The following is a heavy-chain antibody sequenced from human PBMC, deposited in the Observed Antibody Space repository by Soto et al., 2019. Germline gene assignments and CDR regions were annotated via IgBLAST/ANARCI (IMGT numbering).Heavy chain of an antibody. CDR1: GFPFSSYG. CDR3: VGGQYYFDY. D-gene: IGHD3-10*01. V-gene: IGHV3-30*03. CDR2: ISYDGSNK. Sequence: QVQLVESGGGVVQPGRSLRLSCAASGFPFSSYGMHWVREAPGKGLEWVAVISYDGSNKYYADSVKGRLTISRDNSASTLYLQMNSLRPEDTALYYRVGGQYYFDYRGQGTLVTVSP. J-gene: IGHJ4*02.